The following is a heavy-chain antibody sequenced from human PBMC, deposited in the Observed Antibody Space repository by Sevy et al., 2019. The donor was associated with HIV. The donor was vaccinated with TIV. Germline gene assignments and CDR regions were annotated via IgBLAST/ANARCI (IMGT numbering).Heavy chain of an antibody. J-gene: IGHJ4*02. V-gene: IGHV3-11*06. CDR1: GFTFSDYY. D-gene: IGHD6-6*01. CDR2: ISTSSSYT. CDR3: ARDPRSSLANY. Sequence: GGSLRLSCAASGFTFSDYYMSWIRQAPGKGLEWVSYISTSSSYTNYADSVKGRFTVSRDNAKNSLYLQMNSLRAEDTAVYYCARDPRSSLANYWGQRTLVTVSS.